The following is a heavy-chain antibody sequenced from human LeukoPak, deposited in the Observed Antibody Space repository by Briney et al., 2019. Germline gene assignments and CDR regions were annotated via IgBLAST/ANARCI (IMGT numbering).Heavy chain of an antibody. V-gene: IGHV3-53*01. CDR2: IYSGGST. CDR1: GFTVSSNY. CDR3: ARDWDCTSSSCYDAFDI. Sequence: GGSLRLSCAASGFTVSSNYMSWVRQAPGKGLEWVSVIYSGGSTYYADSVKGRFTISRDNSKNTLYLQMNSLRVKDTAVYYCARDWDCTSSSCYDAFDIWGQGTMVTVSS. D-gene: IGHD2-2*01. J-gene: IGHJ3*02.